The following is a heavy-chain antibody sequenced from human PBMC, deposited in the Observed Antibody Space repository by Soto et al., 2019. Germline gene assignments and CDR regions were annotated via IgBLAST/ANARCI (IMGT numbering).Heavy chain of an antibody. CDR2: IYYSGST. CDR3: ARDGYNLGYFDY. J-gene: IGHJ4*02. D-gene: IGHD5-12*01. Sequence: TSETLSLTCTVSGGSISSYYWSWIRQPPGKGLEWIGYIYYSGSTNYNPSLKSRVTISVDTSKNQFSLKLSSVTAADTAVYYCARDGYNLGYFDYWGQGTLVTVSS. V-gene: IGHV4-59*01. CDR1: GGSISSYY.